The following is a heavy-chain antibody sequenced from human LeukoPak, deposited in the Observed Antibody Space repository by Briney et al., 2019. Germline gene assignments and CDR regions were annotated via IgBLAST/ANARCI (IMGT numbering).Heavy chain of an antibody. J-gene: IGHJ3*02. D-gene: IGHD2-2*01. CDR1: GFTFSSYA. CDR2: ISGSGGST. CDR3: AKRGYQLPDAFDI. V-gene: IGHV3-23*01. Sequence: GGSLRLSCAASGFTFSSYAMSWVRQAPGKGLEWVSAISGSGGSTYYADSVKGRFTISRDNSKSTLYLQMNSLRAEDTAVYYCAKRGYQLPDAFDIWGQGTMVTVSS.